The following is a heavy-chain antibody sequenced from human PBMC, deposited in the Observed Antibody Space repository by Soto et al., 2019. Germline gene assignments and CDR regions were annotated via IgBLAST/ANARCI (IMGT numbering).Heavy chain of an antibody. CDR2: ISSSGSTI. D-gene: IGHD3-9*01. Sequence: GGSLRLSCAASGFTFSSYEMNWVRQAPGKGLEWVSYISSSGSTIYYADSVKGRFTISRDNAKNSLYLQMNSLRAEDTAVYYCARSYYDILTGYFYGMDVWGQGTTVTVSS. J-gene: IGHJ6*02. V-gene: IGHV3-48*03. CDR3: ARSYYDILTGYFYGMDV. CDR1: GFTFSSYE.